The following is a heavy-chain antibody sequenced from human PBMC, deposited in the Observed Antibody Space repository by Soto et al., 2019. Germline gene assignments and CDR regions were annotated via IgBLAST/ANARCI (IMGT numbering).Heavy chain of an antibody. CDR3: AKDYGFGSGSYPRPSFDH. D-gene: IGHD3-10*01. CDR1: GFTFNSYA. V-gene: IGHV3-23*01. J-gene: IGHJ4*02. CDR2: ISGSGDNT. Sequence: EVQLLESGGGLVQPGGSLRLSCAASGFTFNSYAMNWVRQAPGKGLEWVSLISGSGDNTHYADSVKGRFTISRDNSKTTLYLQMNSLRADETAVYYCAKDYGFGSGSYPRPSFDHWGQGALVTVSS.